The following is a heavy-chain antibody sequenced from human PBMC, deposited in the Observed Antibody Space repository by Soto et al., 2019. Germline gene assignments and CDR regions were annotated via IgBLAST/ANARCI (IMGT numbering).Heavy chain of an antibody. J-gene: IGHJ4*02. D-gene: IGHD4-17*01. Sequence: GGSLRLSCAASGFTFSTYAMSWVRQAPGEGLEWVSTISDSAGSLYYADSVRGRLTISRDNSKNTVLLQMNSLRAEDTAVYYCAKAVAGRLRGYDYWGQGTLVTVSS. CDR3: AKAVAGRLRGYDY. CDR1: GFTFSTYA. CDR2: ISDSAGSL. V-gene: IGHV3-23*01.